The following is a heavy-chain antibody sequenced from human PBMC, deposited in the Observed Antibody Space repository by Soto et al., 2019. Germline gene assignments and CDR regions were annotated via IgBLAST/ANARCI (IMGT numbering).Heavy chain of an antibody. D-gene: IGHD3-3*02. CDR1: GLTFSDAW. J-gene: IGHJ4*02. CDR3: STLLDFLEWPYPPVLFGY. Sequence: GGSPRLSAASSGLTFSDAWMTWLRQAPGQGLDYNGRIKSKTKGGTTDYGAAVKGRFTISRDDSINTLYLQMNSLEADDTGVYYCSTLLDFLEWPYPPVLFGYWGQVTLITVSS. V-gene: IGHV3-15*01. CDR2: IKSKTKGGTT.